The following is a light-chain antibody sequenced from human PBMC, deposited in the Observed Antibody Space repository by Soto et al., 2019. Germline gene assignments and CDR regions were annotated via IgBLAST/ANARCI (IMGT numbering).Light chain of an antibody. CDR1: QSVSTS. Sequence: EIVLTQSPATLSLSPGERAALSCRASQSVSTSLAWYQHKPGQAPRVIIYDASKRAPGIPARFSGSGSGTDFTLTISSLEPEDFAVYYCQVRDVWPTFGQGTKEDIK. CDR3: QVRDVWPT. V-gene: IGKV3-11*01. CDR2: DAS. J-gene: IGKJ1*01.